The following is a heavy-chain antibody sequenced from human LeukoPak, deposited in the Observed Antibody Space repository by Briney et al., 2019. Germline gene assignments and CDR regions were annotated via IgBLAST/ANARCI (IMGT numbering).Heavy chain of an antibody. J-gene: IGHJ3*02. CDR3: ARDKGPEAFNI. Sequence: TGGSLRLSCAASGFTVSSNYMSWVRQAPGKGLEWASVIYSGGSTYYADSVKGRFTISRDNSKNTLYLQMNSLRAEDTAVYYCARDKGPEAFNIWGQGTMVTVSS. D-gene: IGHD1-14*01. CDR2: IYSGGST. CDR1: GFTVSSNY. V-gene: IGHV3-53*01.